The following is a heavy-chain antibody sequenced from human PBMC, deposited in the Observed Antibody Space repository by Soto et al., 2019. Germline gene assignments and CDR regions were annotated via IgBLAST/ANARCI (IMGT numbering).Heavy chain of an antibody. D-gene: IGHD1-1*01. CDR3: AHSERGPRDF. CDR2: IHRADNR. J-gene: IGHJ4*02. V-gene: IGHV2-5*02. CDR1: GLSLSTSGVA. Sequence: QITLKESGPMLVRPTQTLTLTCTFSGLSLSTSGVAVAWIRQPPGEALECLALIHRADNRRYNSSLKSRLTITRDTSKDQVVLTMTNMDPMDTATYFCAHSERGPRDFWGPGILFTVSS.